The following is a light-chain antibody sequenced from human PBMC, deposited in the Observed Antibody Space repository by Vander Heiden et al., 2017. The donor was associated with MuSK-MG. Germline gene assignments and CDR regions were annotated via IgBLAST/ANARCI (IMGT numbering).Light chain of an antibody. J-gene: IGKJ4*02. V-gene: IGKV2D-29*01. Sequence: DILMTQTPLSLSVTPGQPASISCKSSQSLRHSGGKTYLCWYLQKAGQPPQFLIYEVTDRCCGVPDRMSGRASGADITIRISLEDAEDVRVYYCKRCVSLPFTFGAGTKVEIK. CDR1: QSLRHSGGKTY. CDR3: KRCVSLPFT. CDR2: EVT.